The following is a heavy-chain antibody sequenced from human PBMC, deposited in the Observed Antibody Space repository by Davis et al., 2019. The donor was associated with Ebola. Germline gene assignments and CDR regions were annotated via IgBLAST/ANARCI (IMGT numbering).Heavy chain of an antibody. J-gene: IGHJ6*02. Sequence: GGSLRLSCAASGFTFSSYAMHWVRQAPGKGLEWVSAISGSGGSTYYADSVKGRFTISRDNSKNTLYLQMNSLRAEDTAVYYCAKGGFRELLELYYGMDVWGQGTTVTVSS. CDR1: GFTFSSYA. CDR2: ISGSGGST. D-gene: IGHD3-10*01. CDR3: AKGGFRELLELYYGMDV. V-gene: IGHV3-23*01.